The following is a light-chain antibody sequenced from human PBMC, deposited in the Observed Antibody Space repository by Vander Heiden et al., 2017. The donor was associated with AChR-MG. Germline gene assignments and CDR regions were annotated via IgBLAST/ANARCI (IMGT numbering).Light chain of an antibody. J-gene: IGLJ1*01. Sequence: QSVLTQPPSASGTPGQRVTMSCSASSSNIGSNFIYWYQQLPGTAPKVLIYRNTQRPSGVPDRFSGSRSGTSASLAISGLRSEDEADYYCAAWDDSLGGYVFGTGTKVTVL. CDR3: AAWDDSLGGYV. CDR1: SSNIGSNF. V-gene: IGLV1-47*01. CDR2: RNT.